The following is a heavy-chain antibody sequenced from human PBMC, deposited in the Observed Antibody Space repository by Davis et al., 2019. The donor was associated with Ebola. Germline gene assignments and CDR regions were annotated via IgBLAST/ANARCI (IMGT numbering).Heavy chain of an antibody. V-gene: IGHV4-34*01. CDR2: INHSGST. CDR1: GGSFTGFS. CDR3: ARVTIAARPISDSFDI. J-gene: IGHJ3*02. Sequence: SETLSLTCAVYGGSFTGFSWSWMRQTLGKGLEWIGEINHSGSTNYNPSLKSRVTISLDTYNNQFSLKLTSVTAADTAMYYCARVTIAARPISDSFDIWGQGTVVTVSS. D-gene: IGHD6-6*01.